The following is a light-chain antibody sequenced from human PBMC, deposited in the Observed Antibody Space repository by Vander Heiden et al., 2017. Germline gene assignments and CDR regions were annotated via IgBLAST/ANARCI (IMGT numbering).Light chain of an antibody. V-gene: IGLV1-40*01. Sequence: VLTHPPSVSGAPVQSGTISCTGSSSNIGAGYDVHWYQQLPGTAPKLLIYGNSNRPSGVPDRFSGSKSGTSASLAITGLQAEDEADYYCQSYDSSLSGVVFGGGTKLTVL. CDR2: GNS. CDR1: SSNIGAGYD. CDR3: QSYDSSLSGVV. J-gene: IGLJ2*01.